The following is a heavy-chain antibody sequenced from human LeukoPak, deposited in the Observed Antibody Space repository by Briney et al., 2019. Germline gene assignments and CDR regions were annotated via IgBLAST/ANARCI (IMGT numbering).Heavy chain of an antibody. Sequence: ASVKVSCKASGYTFTSYAIHWVRQAPGQRLEWMGWINAGNGNTKYSQKFQGRVTITRDTSASTAYMELSSLRSEDTAVYYCARNRRANWFDPWGQGTLVTVSS. CDR1: GYTFTSYA. J-gene: IGHJ5*02. V-gene: IGHV1-3*01. CDR3: ARNRRANWFDP. CDR2: INAGNGNT.